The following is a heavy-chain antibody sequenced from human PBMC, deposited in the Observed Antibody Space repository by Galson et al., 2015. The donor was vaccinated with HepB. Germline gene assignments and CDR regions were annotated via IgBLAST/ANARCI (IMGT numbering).Heavy chain of an antibody. V-gene: IGHV4-59*01. CDR2: IYYSGST. J-gene: IGHJ6*02. CDR3: ARDNGRYERQWLVGLGMDV. D-gene: IGHD6-19*01. Sequence: ESLSLTWTVSGGSISSYYWSWIRQPPGKGLEWIEYIYYSGSTNYNPSLKSRVTISVDTSKNQFSLKLSSVTAAYTVVYYCARDNGRYERQWLVGLGMDVWGQGTTGTVSS. CDR1: GGSISSYY.